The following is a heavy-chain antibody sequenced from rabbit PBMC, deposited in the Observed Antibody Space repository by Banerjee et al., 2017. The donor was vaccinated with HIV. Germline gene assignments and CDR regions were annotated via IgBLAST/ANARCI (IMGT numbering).Heavy chain of an antibody. V-gene: IGHV1S40*01. J-gene: IGHJ4*01. CDR1: GFSFSSGHD. CDR3: ARRDYVSYGHGFNL. CDR2: IYVGSSGTT. Sequence: QSLEESGGDLVKPGASLTVPCPASGFSFSSGHDMCWVRQAPGKGLEWIACIYVGSSGTTYTASWAKGRFTISKTSSTTVTLQMTSRTAADTATYFCARRDYVSYGHGFNLGGQGTLVTVS. D-gene: IGHD6-1*01.